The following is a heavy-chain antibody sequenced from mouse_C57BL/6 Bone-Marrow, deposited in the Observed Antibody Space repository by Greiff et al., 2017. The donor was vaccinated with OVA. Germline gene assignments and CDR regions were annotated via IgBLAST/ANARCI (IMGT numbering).Heavy chain of an antibody. CDR2: IDPSDSYT. CDR3: ARVGFITTVAFDY. Sequence: QVHVKQPGAELVRPGTSVKLSCKASGYTFTSYWMHWVKQRPGQGLEWIGVIDPSDSYTNYNQKFKGKATLTVDTSSSTAYMQLSSLTSEDSAVYYCARVGFITTVAFDYWGQGTTLTVSS. V-gene: IGHV1-59*01. D-gene: IGHD1-1*01. CDR1: GYTFTSYW. J-gene: IGHJ2*01.